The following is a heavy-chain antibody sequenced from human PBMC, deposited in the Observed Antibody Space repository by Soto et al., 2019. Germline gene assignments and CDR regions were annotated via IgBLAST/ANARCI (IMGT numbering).Heavy chain of an antibody. CDR2: MYYSGST. CDR3: ARGPYYDLIWNYYYMDV. J-gene: IGHJ6*03. D-gene: IGHD3-16*01. Sequence: QVQLQESGPGLVKPSETLSLSCSVSGGSISGHYWSWVRQTPGKGLEWIGYMYYSGSTNYQPSLMSPVTISVDTSKNHFSLRLTSVTGADTAVYYCARGPYYDLIWNYYYMDVWGKGTTVTVSS. V-gene: IGHV4-59*08. CDR1: GGSISGHY.